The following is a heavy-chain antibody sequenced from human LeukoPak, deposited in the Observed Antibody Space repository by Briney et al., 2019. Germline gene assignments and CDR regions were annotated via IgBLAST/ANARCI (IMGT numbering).Heavy chain of an antibody. J-gene: IGHJ6*03. V-gene: IGHV4-39*01. CDR3: ARHVKTSSLWYPTDYMDV. Sequence: SETLSLTCTVSGGSISSSSYYWGWIRQPPGKGLEWIGSIYYSGSTYYNPSLKSRVTISVDTSKNQFSLKLSSVTAADTAVYYCARHVKTSSLWYPTDYMDVWGKGTTVTISS. CDR2: IYYSGST. D-gene: IGHD6-13*01. CDR1: GGSISSSSYY.